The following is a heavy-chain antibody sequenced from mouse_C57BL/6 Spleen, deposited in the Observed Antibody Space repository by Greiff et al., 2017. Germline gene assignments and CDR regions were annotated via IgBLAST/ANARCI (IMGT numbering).Heavy chain of an antibody. J-gene: IGHJ1*03. D-gene: IGHD2-5*01. V-gene: IGHV1-52*01. Sequence: QVQLQQPGAELVRPGSSVKLSCKASGYTFTSYWMHWVKQRPIQGLEWIGNIDPSDSETHYNQKFKDKATLTVDKSSSTAYMQLSSLTSEDSAVYYCARGPYYSNLGYFEVWGTGTTVTVSS. CDR1: GYTFTSYW. CDR3: ARGPYYSNLGYFEV. CDR2: IDPSDSET.